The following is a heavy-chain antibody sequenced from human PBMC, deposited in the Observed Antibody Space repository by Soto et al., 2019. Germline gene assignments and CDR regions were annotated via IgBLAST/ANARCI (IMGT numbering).Heavy chain of an antibody. CDR1: GFTFSSYE. Sequence: PGGSLRLSCAASGFTFSSYEMNWVRQAPGKGLEWVSYISTSGKTIHYGDSVKGRFTISRDNAKNSLYLQMDSLRAEDTAVYYCARDIDYYDSSGYQDYWGQGTLVTVSS. CDR3: ARDIDYYDSSGYQDY. D-gene: IGHD3-22*01. CDR2: ISTSGKTI. J-gene: IGHJ4*02. V-gene: IGHV3-48*03.